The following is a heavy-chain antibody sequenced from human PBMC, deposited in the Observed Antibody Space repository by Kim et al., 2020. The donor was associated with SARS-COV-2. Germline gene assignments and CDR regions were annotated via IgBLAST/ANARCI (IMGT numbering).Heavy chain of an antibody. CDR1: GFTVSSNY. D-gene: IGHD3-16*01. V-gene: IGHV3-53*01. J-gene: IGHJ6*02. CDR3: AREKRGGGVYYYYGMDV. CDR2: IYSGGST. Sequence: GGSLRLSCAASGFTVSSNYMSWVRQAPGKGLEWVSVIYSGGSTYYADSVKGRFTISRDNSKNTLYLQMNSLRAEDTAVYYCAREKRGGGVYYYYGMDVWGQGTTVTVSS.